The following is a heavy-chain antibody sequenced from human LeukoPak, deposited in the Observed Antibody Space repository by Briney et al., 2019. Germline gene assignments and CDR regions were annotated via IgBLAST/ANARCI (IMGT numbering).Heavy chain of an antibody. J-gene: IGHJ4*02. V-gene: IGHV4-34*01. CDR3: ARAYPFYGSGSYYFDY. Sequence: SETLSLTCAVYGGSLSGYYWSWIRQPPGKGLEWIGEINHSGSTNYNPSLKSRVTISVDTSKNQFSLKLSSVTAADTAVYYCARAYPFYGSGSYYFDYWGQGTLVTVSS. CDR2: INHSGST. D-gene: IGHD3-10*01. CDR1: GGSLSGYY.